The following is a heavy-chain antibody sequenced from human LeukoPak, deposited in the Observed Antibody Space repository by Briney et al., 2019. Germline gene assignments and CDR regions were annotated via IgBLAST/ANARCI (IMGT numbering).Heavy chain of an antibody. Sequence: GGSLRLSCAASGFTFSSYSMNWVRQAPGKGLEWVSYISSSSSTIYYADSVKGRFTISRDNSKNTLYLQMNSLRAEDTAVYYCAKDATYYDILTGLYYFDYWGQGTLVTVSS. CDR2: ISSSSSTI. CDR1: GFTFSSYS. D-gene: IGHD3-9*01. CDR3: AKDATYYDILTGLYYFDY. J-gene: IGHJ4*02. V-gene: IGHV3-48*01.